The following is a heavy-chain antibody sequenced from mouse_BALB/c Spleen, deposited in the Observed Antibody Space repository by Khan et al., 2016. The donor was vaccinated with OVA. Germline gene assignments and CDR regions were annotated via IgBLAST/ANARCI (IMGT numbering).Heavy chain of an antibody. CDR2: ISTYYGDT. CDR1: GYTFTDFA. CDR3: ARRSGHYRIAY. J-gene: IGHJ3*01. D-gene: IGHD1-1*01. Sequence: QVQLKESGAELVRPGVSVKISCKGSGYTFTDFAMHWVKQSLAKSLEWIGVISTYYGDTNYNQNFKGKATMTVDKSSSTAYMELARLTAEESAIYDCARRSGHYRIAYWGQGTLGTVAA. V-gene: IGHV1S137*01.